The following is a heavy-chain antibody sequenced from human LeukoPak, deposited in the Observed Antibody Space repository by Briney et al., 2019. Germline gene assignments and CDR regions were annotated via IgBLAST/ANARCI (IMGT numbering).Heavy chain of an antibody. D-gene: IGHD2-15*01. CDR3: ATLYGGSHYY. J-gene: IGHJ4*02. CDR1: GGSISSSSYY. Sequence: SETLSLTCTVSGGSISSSSYYWGWIRQPPGKGLEWIGSIYYSGSTYYNPSLKSRVTISVDTSKNQFSLKLSSVTAADTAVYYCATLYGGSHYYWGQGTLVTVSS. V-gene: IGHV4-39*07. CDR2: IYYSGST.